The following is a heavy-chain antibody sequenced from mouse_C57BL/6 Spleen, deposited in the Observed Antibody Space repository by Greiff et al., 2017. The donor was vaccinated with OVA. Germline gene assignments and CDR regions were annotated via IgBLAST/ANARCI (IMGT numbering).Heavy chain of an antibody. CDR3: ARSSSSP. J-gene: IGHJ3*01. CDR1: GYTFTSYW. V-gene: IGHV1-50*01. Sequence: VQLQQPGAELVKPGASVKLSCKASGYTFTSYWMQWVKQRPGQGLEWIGEIDPSDSYTNYNLKFKGKATLTVDTSSSTAYMQLSSLTSEDSAVYYCARSSSSPWGQGTLVTVSA. CDR2: IDPSDSYT.